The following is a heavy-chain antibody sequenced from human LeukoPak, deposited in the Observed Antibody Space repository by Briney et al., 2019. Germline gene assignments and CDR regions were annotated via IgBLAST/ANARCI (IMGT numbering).Heavy chain of an antibody. CDR1: GGSISSYY. D-gene: IGHD4-23*01. Sequence: SETLSLTCTVSGGSISSYYWSWIRQPPGKGLEWIGYIYYSGSTNYNPSLKSRVTISVDTSKNQFSLKLSSVTAADTAVYYCARRSYGGKDFDYWGQGTLVTVSS. V-gene: IGHV4-59*01. CDR3: ARRSYGGKDFDY. CDR2: IYYSGST. J-gene: IGHJ4*02.